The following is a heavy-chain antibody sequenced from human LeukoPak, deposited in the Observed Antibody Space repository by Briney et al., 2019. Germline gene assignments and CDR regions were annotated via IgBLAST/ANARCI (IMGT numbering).Heavy chain of an antibody. CDR3: AREGTYYDILTGYYFYWFDP. D-gene: IGHD3-9*01. CDR1: GYTFTGYY. J-gene: IGHJ5*02. V-gene: IGHV1-2*02. CDR2: INPNSGGT. Sequence: ASVKVSCKASGYTFTGYYMHWVRQAPGQGLEWMGWINPNSGGTNYVQKFQGRATMTRDTSISTAYMELSRLRSDDTAVYYCAREGTYYDILTGYYFYWFDPWGQGTLVTVSS.